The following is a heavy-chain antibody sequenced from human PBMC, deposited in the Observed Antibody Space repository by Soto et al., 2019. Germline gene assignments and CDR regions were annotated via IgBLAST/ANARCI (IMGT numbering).Heavy chain of an antibody. CDR2: ISAYNGNT. CDR1: GYTFTSYG. D-gene: IGHD3-22*01. CDR3: AREDASGSSLYYYYGMDV. V-gene: IGHV1-18*01. J-gene: IGHJ6*02. Sequence: QVQLVQSGAEVKKPGASVKVSCKASGYTFTSYGISWVRQAPGQGLEWMGWISAYNGNTNYAQKLQGRVTMTTDTSTSTADMELRSLRSDDTAVYYCAREDASGSSLYYYYGMDVWGQGTTVTVSS.